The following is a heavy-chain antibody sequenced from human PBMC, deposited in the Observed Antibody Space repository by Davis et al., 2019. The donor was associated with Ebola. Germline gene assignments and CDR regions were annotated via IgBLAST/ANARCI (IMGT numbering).Heavy chain of an antibody. CDR3: AKITGSNSY. J-gene: IGHJ4*02. Sequence: GGSLRLSCAASGFTFSSYGMHWVRQAPGKGLEWVAVISYDGSNKYYADSVKGRFTISRDNSKNTLYLQMNSLRAEDTAVYYCAKITGSNSYWGQGTLVTVSS. CDR1: GFTFSSYG. CDR2: ISYDGSNK. D-gene: IGHD3-10*01. V-gene: IGHV3-30*18.